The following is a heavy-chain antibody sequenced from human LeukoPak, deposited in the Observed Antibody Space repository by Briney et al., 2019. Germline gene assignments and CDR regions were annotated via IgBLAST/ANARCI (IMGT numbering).Heavy chain of an antibody. CDR1: GFTFNSYA. J-gene: IGHJ4*02. CDR2: ISGSGGGT. D-gene: IGHD3-22*01. CDR3: ARDHGRIWARDSSGYYSYDY. V-gene: IGHV3-23*01. Sequence: HPGGSLRLSCAASGFTFNSYAMSWVRQAPEKGLEWVATISGSGGGTYYADSVKGRFTISRDNAKNSLYLQMNSLRAEDTAVYYCARDHGRIWARDSSGYYSYDYWGQGTLVTVSS.